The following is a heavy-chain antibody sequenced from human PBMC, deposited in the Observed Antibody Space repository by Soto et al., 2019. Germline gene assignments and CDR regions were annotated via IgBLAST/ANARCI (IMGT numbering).Heavy chain of an antibody. CDR1: GGTFSSYT. J-gene: IGHJ4*02. CDR2: IIPILGIA. Sequence: SVKVSCKASGGTFSSYTISWVRQAPGQWLEWMGRIIPILGIANYAQKFQGRVTITADKSTSTAYMELSSLRSEDTAVYYCARDGDVRDDDGDSDTFDYWGQGTLVTVSS. V-gene: IGHV1-69*04. CDR3: ARDGDVRDDDGDSDTFDY. D-gene: IGHD4-17*01.